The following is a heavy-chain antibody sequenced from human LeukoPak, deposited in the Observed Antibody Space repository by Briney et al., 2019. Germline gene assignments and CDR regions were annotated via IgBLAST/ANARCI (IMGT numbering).Heavy chain of an antibody. CDR2: IYYSLAT. Sequence: SETLSLTRTVSGDSIRTYYWSWIRQPPGKGLEWIGYIYYSLATNYNPSLKSRVTISGDASKNQVSLMLTSVSAADTAFYYCARGGYCTGGSCFPNFDFWGQGILVTVSS. CDR3: ARGGYCTGGSCFPNFDF. CDR1: GDSIRTYY. D-gene: IGHD2-15*01. V-gene: IGHV4-59*01. J-gene: IGHJ4*02.